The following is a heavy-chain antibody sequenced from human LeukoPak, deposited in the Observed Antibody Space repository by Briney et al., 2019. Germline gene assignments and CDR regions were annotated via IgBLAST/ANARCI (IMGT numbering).Heavy chain of an antibody. D-gene: IGHD3-10*02. CDR3: AELGITMIGGV. Sequence: GGSLRLSCAASGFTVSSNYMSWVRQAPGKGLEWVSVIYGGGSTYYADSVKGRFTISRDNSKNTLYLQMNSLRGEDTAVYYCAELGITMIGGVWGKGTTVTISS. J-gene: IGHJ6*04. CDR1: GFTVSSNY. CDR2: IYGGGST. V-gene: IGHV3-66*01.